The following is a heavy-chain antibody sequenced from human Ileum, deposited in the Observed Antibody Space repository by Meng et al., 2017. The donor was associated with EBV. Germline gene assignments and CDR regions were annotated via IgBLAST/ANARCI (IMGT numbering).Heavy chain of an antibody. D-gene: IGHD3-9*01. CDR3: ARAGYDILTGYQTFDY. J-gene: IGHJ4*02. Sequence: QVRLVESGGGLAKPGGFLRLACADSGFTFSDSYMSWIRQAPGKGLEWVSYISSSGSTIYYADSVKGRFTISRDNAKNSLYLQMNSLRAEDTAVYYCARAGYDILTGYQTFDYWGQGTLVTASS. V-gene: IGHV3-11*01. CDR1: GFTFSDSY. CDR2: ISSSGSTI.